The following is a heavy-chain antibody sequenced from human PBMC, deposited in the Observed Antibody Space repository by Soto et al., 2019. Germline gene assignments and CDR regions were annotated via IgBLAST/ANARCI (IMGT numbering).Heavy chain of an antibody. D-gene: IGHD2-21*02. CDR2: IYPGDSDT. Sequence: GGALKISRKGSCYSFSHYWIGWGGPVPRESPEWMGIIYPGDSDTRYTPSFQAQVTISADKSTSTAYLQWSSLKASDTAMYYCARLDTVVTPVLYYYGMDVWGQGTTVTVSS. V-gene: IGHV5-51*01. CDR3: ARLDTVVTPVLYYYGMDV. CDR1: CYSFSHYW. J-gene: IGHJ6*02.